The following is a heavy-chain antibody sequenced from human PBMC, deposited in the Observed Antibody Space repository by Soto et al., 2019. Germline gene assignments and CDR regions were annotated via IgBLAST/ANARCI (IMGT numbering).Heavy chain of an antibody. V-gene: IGHV4-59*08. J-gene: IGHJ4*02. Sequence: SETLSLTCTVSGGSISSYYWSWIRQPPGKGLEWIGYIHFDGSTSYNPSLKSRVTISVDTSKNQFSLRLSSVTAADTAVYYCARALDWTFHYWGQGTLVTVSS. CDR1: GGSISSYY. CDR3: ARALDWTFHY. D-gene: IGHD1-1*01. CDR2: IHFDGST.